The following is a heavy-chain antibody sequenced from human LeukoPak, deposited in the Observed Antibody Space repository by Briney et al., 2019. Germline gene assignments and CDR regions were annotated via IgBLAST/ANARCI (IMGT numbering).Heavy chain of an antibody. D-gene: IGHD5-18*01. CDR1: GYTFTSYY. CDR2: INPNFGST. J-gene: IGHJ4*02. CDR3: AREGAVATAMLSLDY. V-gene: IGHV1-46*01. Sequence: ASVKVSCKASGYTFTSYYIHWVRQAPGQGLEWMGIINPNFGSTSYAQKFQGRVTMTSDMSTSTVYMELSSLRFDDTAIYYCAREGAVATAMLSLDYWGQGALVTVSS.